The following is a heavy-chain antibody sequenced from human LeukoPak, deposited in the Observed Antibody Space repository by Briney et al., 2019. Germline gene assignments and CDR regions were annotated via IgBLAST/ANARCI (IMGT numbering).Heavy chain of an antibody. CDR3: ARVEYYYGMDV. Sequence: SETLSLTCTVSGGSISSYYWSWIRQPPGKGLEWIGYIYYSGSTNYNPSLKSRVTISVGTSKNQFSLKLSSVTAADTAVYYCARVEYYYGMDVWGQGTTVTVSS. V-gene: IGHV4-59*01. J-gene: IGHJ6*02. CDR1: GGSISSYY. CDR2: IYYSGST.